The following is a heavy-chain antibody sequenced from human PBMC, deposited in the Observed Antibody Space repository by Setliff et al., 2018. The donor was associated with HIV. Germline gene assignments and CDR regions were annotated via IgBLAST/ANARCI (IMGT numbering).Heavy chain of an antibody. CDR1: GGSISSYY. Sequence: PETLSLTCTVSGGSISSYYWTWLRQFPGKGLEWIGFIFYTGSTTYNPSLNSRVTISVDTSKNQFSLKVTSVTAADTAVYYCGRQVPVPGVAVTPIDYWGQGTLVTVSS. V-gene: IGHV4-59*08. CDR2: IFYTGST. D-gene: IGHD3-22*01. CDR3: GRQVPVPGVAVTPIDY. J-gene: IGHJ4*02.